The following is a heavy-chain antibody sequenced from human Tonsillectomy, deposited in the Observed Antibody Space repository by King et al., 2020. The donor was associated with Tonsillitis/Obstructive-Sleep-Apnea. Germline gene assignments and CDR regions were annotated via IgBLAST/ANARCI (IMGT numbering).Heavy chain of an antibody. CDR3: ARADGGSARRFDP. CDR2: INGDGSST. CDR1: GFTFSSYW. Sequence: VQLVESGGGLVQPGGSLRLSCAASGFTFSSYWMHWVRQAPGKGLVWVSRINGDGSSTSYADSVEGRFTISRDNAKNTLYLQMNSLRAEDTAVYYCARADGGSARRFDPWGQGTLVTVSS. D-gene: IGHD4-23*01. V-gene: IGHV3-74*01. J-gene: IGHJ5*02.